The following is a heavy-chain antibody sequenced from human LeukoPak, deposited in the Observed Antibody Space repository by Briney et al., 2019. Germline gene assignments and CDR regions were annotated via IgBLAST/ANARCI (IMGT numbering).Heavy chain of an antibody. Sequence: GGSLRLSCAASGFTFNNYGMTWVRQAPGKGLEWVSVVSTSGDNGYYADSVQGRLTISRDNSKNSLYLQMNSLRAEDTAVYYCAKGGTGTTVRYFDYWGQGTLVTVSS. V-gene: IGHV3-23*01. CDR3: AKGGTGTTVRYFDY. CDR1: GFTFNNYG. CDR2: VSTSGDNG. D-gene: IGHD1-7*01. J-gene: IGHJ4*02.